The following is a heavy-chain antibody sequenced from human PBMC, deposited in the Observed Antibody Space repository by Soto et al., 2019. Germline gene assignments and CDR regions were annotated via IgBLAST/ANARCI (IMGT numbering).Heavy chain of an antibody. V-gene: IGHV4-59*01. J-gene: IGHJ5*02. CDR2: IYYSGST. Sequence: TLSLTCTVSGGSISSYYWSWIRQPPGKGLEWIGYIYYSGSTNYNPSLKSRVTISVDTSKNQFSLKLSSVTAADTAVYYCARTTAMPNNWFDPWGQGTLVTVS. CDR1: GGSISSYY. D-gene: IGHD5-18*01. CDR3: ARTTAMPNNWFDP.